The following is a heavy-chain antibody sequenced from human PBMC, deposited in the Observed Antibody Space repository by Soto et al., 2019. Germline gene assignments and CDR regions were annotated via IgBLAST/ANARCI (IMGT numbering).Heavy chain of an antibody. Sequence: GGALRLSCAASVFTFDDYAMHWVRQVPGQGLEWVSGINWNSGSIGYGDSVKGRFAISRDNAKNSLHLQMNSLSAEDTAFYYCVKDESINWYSGHFRHWGQGTLVTVSS. CDR2: INWNSGSI. D-gene: IGHD6-13*01. J-gene: IGHJ1*01. CDR3: VKDESINWYSGHFRH. CDR1: VFTFDDYA. V-gene: IGHV3-9*01.